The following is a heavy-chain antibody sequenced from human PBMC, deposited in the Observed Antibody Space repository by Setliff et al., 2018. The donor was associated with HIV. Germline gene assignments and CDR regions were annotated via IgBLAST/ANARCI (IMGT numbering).Heavy chain of an antibody. J-gene: IGHJ4*02. Sequence: KPSETLSLICTVSGPSINIHYWSWIRQSPGKGFEWIGYIYSTGSTNYNPSLQSRVTISMVASRNQFSLKVTSVTAADTAVYYCAKGAGFYGDYTFDHWGQGRQVTVSS. CDR1: GPSINIHY. D-gene: IGHD4-17*01. V-gene: IGHV4-59*11. CDR3: AKGAGFYGDYTFDH. CDR2: IYSTGST.